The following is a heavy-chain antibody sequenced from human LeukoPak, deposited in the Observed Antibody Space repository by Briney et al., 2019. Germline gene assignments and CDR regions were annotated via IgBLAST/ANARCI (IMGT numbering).Heavy chain of an antibody. J-gene: IGHJ4*02. D-gene: IGHD1-1*01. CDR1: GFPFIEYS. Sequence: PGGSLRLSCTAPGFPFIEYSMNWVRQVPGKGLEWISYIGIDSGNTKYADSVRGRFTISADKAKNSLYLQMNSLRVEDTAVYYCARDHNYALDNWGQGTLVSVAS. CDR2: IGIDSGNT. V-gene: IGHV3-48*01. CDR3: ARDHNYALDN.